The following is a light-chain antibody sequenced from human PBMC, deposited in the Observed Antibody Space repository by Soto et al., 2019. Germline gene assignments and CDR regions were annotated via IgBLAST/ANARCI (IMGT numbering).Light chain of an antibody. CDR1: SSNIGAGYD. J-gene: IGLJ3*02. Sequence: QSVLTQPPSVSGAPGPRVTISCTGSSSNIGAGYDVHWYQQLPGTAPKLLIYGNSNRPSGVPDRFSGSKSGTSASLAITGLQAEDEADYYCQSYDSSLSALFGGGTQLTVL. CDR2: GNS. V-gene: IGLV1-40*01. CDR3: QSYDSSLSAL.